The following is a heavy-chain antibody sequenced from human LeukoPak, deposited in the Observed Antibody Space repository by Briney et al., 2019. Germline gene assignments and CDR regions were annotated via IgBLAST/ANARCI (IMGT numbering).Heavy chain of an antibody. V-gene: IGHV3-74*01. Sequence: GGSLRLSCAASGFTFTSYWMHWVRHATGKGLVWLSRINNDGSDTIYADSVKGRFTISRDNAKNTLYLEMHSLRAEDTAVYYCSRGGFSHGFDIWGPGTLVAGSS. CDR2: INNDGSDT. CDR1: GFTFTSYW. D-gene: IGHD2/OR15-2a*01. J-gene: IGHJ3*02. CDR3: SRGGFSHGFDI.